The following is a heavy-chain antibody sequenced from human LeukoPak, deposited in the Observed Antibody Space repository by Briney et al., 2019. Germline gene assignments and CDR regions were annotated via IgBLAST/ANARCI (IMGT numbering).Heavy chain of an antibody. J-gene: IGHJ4*02. CDR1: GFTFSSYA. V-gene: IGHV3-23*01. Sequence: GGSLRLSCAASGFTFSSYAMSWVRQAPGKGLEWVSSIDTAGGTTYYADSVKGRFTISRVNSKSTLYLQMNSLRAEDSAVYHCAKGRTYFDYWGQGTLVTVSS. CDR2: IDTAGGTT. CDR3: AKGRTYFDY.